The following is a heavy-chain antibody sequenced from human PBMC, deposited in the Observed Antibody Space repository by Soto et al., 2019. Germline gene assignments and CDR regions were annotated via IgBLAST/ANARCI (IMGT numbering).Heavy chain of an antibody. Sequence: QVQLVESGGGLVKPGGSLRLSCAASGFTFSDYYMNWIRQAPGKGLEWVSYISSSGTTIYYADSVKGRFTISRDNTKNSLFLQMNSLRAEDTALYYCARGHSIFYGMDVWGQGTTVTVSS. D-gene: IGHD2-21*01. CDR2: ISSSGTTI. V-gene: IGHV3-11*01. CDR1: GFTFSDYY. CDR3: ARGHSIFYGMDV. J-gene: IGHJ6*02.